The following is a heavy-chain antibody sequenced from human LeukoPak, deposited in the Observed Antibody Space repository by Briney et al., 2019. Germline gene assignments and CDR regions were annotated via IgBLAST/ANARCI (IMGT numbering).Heavy chain of an antibody. J-gene: IGHJ4*02. V-gene: IGHV3-23*01. D-gene: IGHD1-26*01. CDR3: AKAQRIVGATYFDY. Sequence: GGSLRLSCAASGFTFSSYAMNWVRQAPGKGLEWVSAISGSGGSTYYADSVKGRFAISRDNSKNTLYLQMNSLRAEDTAVYYCAKAQRIVGATYFDYWGQGTLVTVSS. CDR1: GFTFSSYA. CDR2: ISGSGGST.